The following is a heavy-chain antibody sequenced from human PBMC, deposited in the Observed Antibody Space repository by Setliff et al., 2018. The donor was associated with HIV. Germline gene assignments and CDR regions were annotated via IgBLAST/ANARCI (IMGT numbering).Heavy chain of an antibody. CDR2: ISAYNGNT. D-gene: IGHD6-13*01. V-gene: IGHV1-18*03. CDR1: GYTFTSYG. CDR3: ARAPLYSANWYGSYWYFDL. Sequence: GASVKVSCKASGYTFTSYGISWVRQAPGQGLEWMGWISAYNGNTNYAQKLQGRVTMTTDTSTSTAYMELRSLRSEDMAVYYCARAPLYSANWYGSYWYFDLWGRGTLVTVSS. J-gene: IGHJ2*01.